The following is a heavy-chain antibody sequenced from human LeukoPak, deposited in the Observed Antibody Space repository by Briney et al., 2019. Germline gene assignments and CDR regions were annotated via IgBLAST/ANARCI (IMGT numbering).Heavy chain of an antibody. CDR1: GGSFSGYY. V-gene: IGHV4-34*01. CDR3: ARGGIAARPYYYYYMDV. D-gene: IGHD6-6*01. J-gene: IGHJ6*03. Sequence: SETLSLTCAVYGGSFSGYYWSWVRQPPGKGREWVGEINHSGSTNYNPSLQTRVTISVDTSKNQFSLKLSSVTAADTAVYYCARGGIAARPYYYYYMDVWGKGTPVTVSS. CDR2: INHSGST.